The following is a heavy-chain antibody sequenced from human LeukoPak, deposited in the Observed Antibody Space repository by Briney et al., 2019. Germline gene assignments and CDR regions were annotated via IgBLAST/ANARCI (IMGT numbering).Heavy chain of an antibody. CDR1: GYTFTSYD. CDR2: MNPNSGNT. CDR3: ARSGLGIVVVPAAMRGTYYYYYMDV. Sequence: ASVKVSCKASGYTFTSYDINWVRQATGQGLEWMGWMNPNSGNTGYAQKFQGRVTMTRNTSISTAYMELSSLRSEDTAVYYCARSGLGIVVVPAAMRGTYYYYYMDVWGKGTTVTVSS. D-gene: IGHD2-2*03. V-gene: IGHV1-8*01. J-gene: IGHJ6*03.